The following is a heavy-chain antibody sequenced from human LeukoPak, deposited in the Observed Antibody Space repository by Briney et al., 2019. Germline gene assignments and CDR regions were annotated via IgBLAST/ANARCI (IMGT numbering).Heavy chain of an antibody. D-gene: IGHD1-26*01. V-gene: IGHV1-2*02. Sequence: EASVKVSCKASGYTFTGYYMHWVRQAPGQGREWMGWINPNSGGTNYAQKFQGRVTMTRDTSISTAYMELSRLRSDDTAVYCCARAPETWELLAGGFDPWGQGTLVTVSS. CDR2: INPNSGGT. J-gene: IGHJ5*02. CDR1: GYTFTGYY. CDR3: ARAPETWELLAGGFDP.